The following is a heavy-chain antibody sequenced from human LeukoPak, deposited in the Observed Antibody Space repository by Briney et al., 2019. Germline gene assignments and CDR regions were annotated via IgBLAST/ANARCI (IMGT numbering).Heavy chain of an antibody. CDR3: ARFRSLGSSWFDY. V-gene: IGHV3-7*01. J-gene: IGHJ4*02. Sequence: GGSLRLSCAASGFTFSSYWMSWVRQAQGKGLEWVANIKQDGSEKYYVDSVKGRFTISRDNAKNSLYLQMNSLRAEDTAVYYCARFRSLGSSWFDYWGQGTLVTVSS. CDR2: IKQDGSEK. D-gene: IGHD6-13*01. CDR1: GFTFSSYW.